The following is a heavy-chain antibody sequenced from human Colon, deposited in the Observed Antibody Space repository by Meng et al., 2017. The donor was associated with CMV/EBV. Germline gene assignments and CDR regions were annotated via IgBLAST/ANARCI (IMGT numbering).Heavy chain of an antibody. CDR3: AKEELYGAYHWIDY. J-gene: IGHJ4*02. Sequence: EVQLLESGGDWVQPGGSLKIHRSGSGFTFSSYVMSWVRQAPGKGLEWISTVSRSGGSTYYADSVKGRFTISRDNSKNTLYLQINSLSAEDTAIYYCAKEELYGAYHWIDYWGQGTLVTVSS. D-gene: IGHD4/OR15-4a*01. CDR2: VSRSGGST. V-gene: IGHV3-23*01. CDR1: GFTFSSYV.